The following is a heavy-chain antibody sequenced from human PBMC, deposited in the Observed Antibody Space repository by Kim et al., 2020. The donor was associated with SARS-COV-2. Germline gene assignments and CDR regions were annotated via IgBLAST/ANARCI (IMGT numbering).Heavy chain of an antibody. J-gene: IGHJ6*02. V-gene: IGHV3-21*01. D-gene: IGHD6-13*01. CDR2: ISSSSSYI. CDR1: GFTFSSYS. Sequence: GGSLRLSCAASGFTFSSYSMNWVRQAPGKGLEWVSSISSSSSYIYYADSVKGRFTISRDNAKNSLYLQMNSLRAEDTAVYYCARGGYSGRGMDVWGQGTTVTVSS. CDR3: ARGGYSGRGMDV.